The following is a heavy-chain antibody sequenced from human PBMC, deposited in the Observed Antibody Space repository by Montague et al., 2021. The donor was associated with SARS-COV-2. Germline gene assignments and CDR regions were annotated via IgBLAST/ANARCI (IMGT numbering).Heavy chain of an antibody. CDR2: ISWNSVRK. CDR3: AKDTSSWIRELPDY. V-gene: IGHV3-9*01. D-gene: IGHD5-12*01. Sequence: SLRLSCAASGFTFRDYAMHWVRQTPGKGLEWVSGISWNSVRKDYADSVKGRFTISRDNAKNVLYLQMNSLRREDTAWYYCAKDTSSWIRELPDYWGQGTLVTVSS. CDR1: GFTFRDYA. J-gene: IGHJ4*02.